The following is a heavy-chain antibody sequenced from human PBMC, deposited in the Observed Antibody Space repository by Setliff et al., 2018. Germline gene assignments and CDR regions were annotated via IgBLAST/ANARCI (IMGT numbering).Heavy chain of an antibody. V-gene: IGHV3-23*01. Sequence: PVGSLRLSCAASGFTFKDYSMVWVRQVPGKGLEWVAGVIQGGSGVYADSVKGRFIISRDNSKNSCFLQMNNLRVEDTATYYCAKDTVNDGFWDFDSWGQGIVVTVSS. CDR1: GFTFKDYS. D-gene: IGHD4-17*01. CDR2: VIQGGSG. CDR3: AKDTVNDGFWDFDS. J-gene: IGHJ4*02.